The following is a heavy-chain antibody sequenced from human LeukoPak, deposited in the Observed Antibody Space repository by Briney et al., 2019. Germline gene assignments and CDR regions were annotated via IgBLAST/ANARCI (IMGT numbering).Heavy chain of an antibody. Sequence: GGXLRLSCAVSGFTFSDYWMNWVRQAPGKGLEWVASIKQDGGEKSYVDSVKGRFTISRDNPKNSLYLQMSSLRAEDTAVYYCARDGTAAGLYFDLWGQGTLVTVSS. J-gene: IGHJ4*01. CDR1: GFTFSDYW. CDR2: IKQDGGEK. D-gene: IGHD6-13*01. CDR3: ARDGTAAGLYFDL. V-gene: IGHV3-7*01.